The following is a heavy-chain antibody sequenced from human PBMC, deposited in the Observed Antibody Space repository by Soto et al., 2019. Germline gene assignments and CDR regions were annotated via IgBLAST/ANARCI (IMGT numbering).Heavy chain of an antibody. D-gene: IGHD4-17*01. CDR1: GGSISTGGYY. V-gene: IGHV4-31*03. CDR3: ATVRWELHDAFDI. CDR2: IYHSGMT. Sequence: QVQLQESGPGLVKPSQTLSLTCTVSGGSISTGGYYWSWIRQHPGRGLEWIGYIYHSGMTFSNPYLQRRVALSIDTSENQFSLKLSSVTAADTAVYYCATVRWELHDAFDIWGNGTMVSVSS. J-gene: IGHJ3*02.